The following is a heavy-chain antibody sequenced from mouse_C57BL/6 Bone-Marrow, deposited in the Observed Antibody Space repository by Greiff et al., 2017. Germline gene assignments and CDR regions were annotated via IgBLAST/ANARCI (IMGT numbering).Heavy chain of an antibody. J-gene: IGHJ4*01. D-gene: IGHD2-5*01. CDR2: ISSGGDYI. CDR3: TRDSYSNPMDY. Sequence: EVKVIESGEGLVKPGGSLKLSCAASGFTFSSYAMSWVRQTPEKRLEWVAYISSGGDYIYYADTVKGRFTISRDNARNTLYLQMSSLKSEATAMYYCTRDSYSNPMDYWGQGTSVTVSS. V-gene: IGHV5-9-1*02. CDR1: GFTFSSYA.